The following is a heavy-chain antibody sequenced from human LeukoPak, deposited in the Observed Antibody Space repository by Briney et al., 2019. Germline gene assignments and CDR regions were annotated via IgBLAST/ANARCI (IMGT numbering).Heavy chain of an antibody. CDR1: AGSISSSNW. J-gene: IGHJ4*02. D-gene: IGHD6-13*01. CDR2: IYHSGST. Sequence: SETLSLTGAVSAGSISSSNWWSWVRQPPGKGLEWIGEIYHSGSTNYNPSLKSRVTISVDKSNIQFSLKLSSVTAADTAVYYCARISSSWYSDYWGQGTLVTVSS. CDR3: ARISSSWYSDY. V-gene: IGHV4-4*02.